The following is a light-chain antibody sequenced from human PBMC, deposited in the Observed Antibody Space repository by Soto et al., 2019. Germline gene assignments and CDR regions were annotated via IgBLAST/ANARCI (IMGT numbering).Light chain of an antibody. J-gene: IGKJ1*01. Sequence: DIAMTQSPLSLPVTPGEPASISCRSSQSLLHSNGYNYLDWYLQKPGQSPQLLIYLGSNRASGVPDRLSGSGSGTDFTLKISRVEAEYVGVYYCMRALQTPLTFGQGTKVEIK. CDR1: QSLLHSNGYNY. CDR2: LGS. CDR3: MRALQTPLT. V-gene: IGKV2-28*01.